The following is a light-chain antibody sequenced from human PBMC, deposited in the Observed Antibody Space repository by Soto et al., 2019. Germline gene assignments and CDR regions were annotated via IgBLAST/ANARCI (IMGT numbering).Light chain of an antibody. Sequence: EIVLTQSPGTLSLSPGERATLSCRASQSVSSSYLAWYQQKPGQAPRLLIYGASSRATGIPDRFSGSGSGTDINLTISRLEPEYVAVSYYQQYGSSPPSYTFGQGTKLEIK. CDR3: QQYGSSPPSYT. CDR1: QSVSSSY. CDR2: GAS. J-gene: IGKJ2*01. V-gene: IGKV3-20*01.